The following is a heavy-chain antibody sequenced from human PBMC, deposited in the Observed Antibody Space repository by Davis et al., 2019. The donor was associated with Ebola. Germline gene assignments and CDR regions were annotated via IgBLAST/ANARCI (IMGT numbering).Heavy chain of an antibody. CDR1: GFTFSSYW. Sequence: GESLKISCAASGFTFSSYWMSWVRQAPGKGLEWVANIKQDGSEKYYVDSVKGRFTISRDNAKNSLYLQMNSLRAEDTAVYYCAREEYYYDSSGYYHSFDYWGKGTRFTVSS. J-gene: IGHJ4*02. CDR2: IKQDGSEK. D-gene: IGHD3-22*01. CDR3: AREEYYYDSSGYYHSFDY. V-gene: IGHV3-7*01.